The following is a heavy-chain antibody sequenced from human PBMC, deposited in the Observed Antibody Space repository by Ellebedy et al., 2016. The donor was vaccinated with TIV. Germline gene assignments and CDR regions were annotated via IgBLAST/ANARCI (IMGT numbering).Heavy chain of an antibody. V-gene: IGHV4-59*08. Sequence: MPSETLSLTCTVSGGSISSYYWSWIRQPPGKGLEWIGYIYYSGSTNYNPSLKSRVTISVDTSKNQFSLKLSSVTAADTAVYYCARTLRVTTDAFDIWGQGTMVTVSS. CDR2: IYYSGST. CDR1: GGSISSYY. D-gene: IGHD2-21*02. CDR3: ARTLRVTTDAFDI. J-gene: IGHJ3*02.